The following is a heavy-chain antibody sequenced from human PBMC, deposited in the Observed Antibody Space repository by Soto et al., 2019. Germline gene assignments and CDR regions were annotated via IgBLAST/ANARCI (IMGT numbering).Heavy chain of an antibody. J-gene: IGHJ6*02. CDR1: GYIFVNYG. CDR2: ISPYTGDT. Sequence: QVQLVQSGDEMKKPGASVRVSCKASGYIFVNYGIAWVRQAPAQGLEWMGWISPYTGDTHSASKVQGRLTMTTDTSTSTAYMDLGSLTSDDTAVYYCAMVDNYVTPTPQDVWGQGTTVTVSS. V-gene: IGHV1-18*01. D-gene: IGHD3-16*01. CDR3: AMVDNYVTPTPQDV.